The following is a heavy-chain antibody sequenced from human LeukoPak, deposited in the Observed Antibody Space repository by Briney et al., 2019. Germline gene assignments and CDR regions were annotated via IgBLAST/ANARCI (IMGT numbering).Heavy chain of an antibody. D-gene: IGHD3-10*01. CDR1: DVSIKNYY. Sequence: SETLSLTCTVSDVSIKNYYWSWIRQPPGKGLEWIANIYYAGSSNYNPSLKSRVSVSIDASKNQLSLKLTSLTAADTAVYYCARVYGGSGSYYNVFDYWGQGTLVTVSS. CDR3: ARVYGGSGSYYNVFDY. CDR2: IYYAGSS. J-gene: IGHJ4*02. V-gene: IGHV4-59*08.